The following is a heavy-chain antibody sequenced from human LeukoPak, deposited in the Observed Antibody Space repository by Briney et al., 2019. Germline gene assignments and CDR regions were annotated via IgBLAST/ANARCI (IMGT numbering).Heavy chain of an antibody. Sequence: KSSQTLSLTCAVSGGSISSGDFPWRWLRQPPGKGLEWIGYIFHTGHTPYNPSLKSRVTISVDMSRNQLSLRLTSVTAADTAVYYCARGFYGAGSHFDYWGQGTLVTVSS. V-gene: IGHV4-30-2*01. J-gene: IGHJ4*02. CDR3: ARGFYGAGSHFDY. CDR1: GGSISSGDFP. D-gene: IGHD3-10*01. CDR2: IFHTGHT.